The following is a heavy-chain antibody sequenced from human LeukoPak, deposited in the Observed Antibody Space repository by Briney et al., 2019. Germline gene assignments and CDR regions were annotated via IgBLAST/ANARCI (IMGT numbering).Heavy chain of an antibody. V-gene: IGHV4-34*01. CDR2: INHSGST. J-gene: IGHJ6*02. CDR1: GGSFSGYY. Sequence: PSETLSLTCAVYGGSFSGYYWSWIRQPPGKGLEWIGEINHSGSTNYNPSLKSRVTISVDTSKNQFSLKLSSVTAADTAVYYCARDRGVYYYYYGMDVWGQGTTVTVSS. D-gene: IGHD1-14*01. CDR3: ARDRGVYYYYYGMDV.